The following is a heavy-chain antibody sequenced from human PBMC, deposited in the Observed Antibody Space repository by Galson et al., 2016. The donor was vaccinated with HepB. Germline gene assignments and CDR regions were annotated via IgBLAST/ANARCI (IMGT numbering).Heavy chain of an antibody. CDR2: INFAGSTA. V-gene: IGHV3-74*01. CDR1: GFTFNTYE. J-gene: IGHJ2*01. Sequence: SLRLSCAASGFTFNTYEMHWVRHTPGKGLVWVSRINFAGSTATYADAVKGRFTISRDNAKNTLFLQMHSLRVEDTCVYYCVIDGGWSFDLWGRGTLVTVSS. CDR3: VIDGGWSFDL.